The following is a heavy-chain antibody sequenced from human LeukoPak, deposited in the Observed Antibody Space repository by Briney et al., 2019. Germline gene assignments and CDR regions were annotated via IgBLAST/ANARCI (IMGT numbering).Heavy chain of an antibody. Sequence: SETLFLTCAVYGGSFSCYFWSWLRQPPGKGLEWIGEIHHSGNTNYNPSLKSRVTISVDTSNNQFSLKLSSVTATDTAVYYCARGYCSSTSCYNFFVYWGEETLVTVSS. J-gene: IGHJ4*02. D-gene: IGHD2-2*02. CDR1: GGSFSCYF. CDR2: IHHSGNT. V-gene: IGHV4-34*01. CDR3: ARGYCSSTSCYNFFVY.